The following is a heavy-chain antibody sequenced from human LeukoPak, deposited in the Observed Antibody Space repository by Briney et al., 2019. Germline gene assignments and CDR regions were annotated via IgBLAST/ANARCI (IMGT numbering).Heavy chain of an antibody. CDR2: ICYSGST. J-gene: IGHJ4*02. Sequence: PSETLSLTCAVYGGSFSGYYWSWIRQHPGKGLEWIGYICYSGSTYYNPSLKSRVTISVDTSKNQFSLKLSSVTAADSAVYYCARTLAEMTTVTTFDYWGQGTLVTVSS. D-gene: IGHD4-17*01. CDR1: GGSFSGYY. V-gene: IGHV4-31*11. CDR3: ARTLAEMTTVTTFDY.